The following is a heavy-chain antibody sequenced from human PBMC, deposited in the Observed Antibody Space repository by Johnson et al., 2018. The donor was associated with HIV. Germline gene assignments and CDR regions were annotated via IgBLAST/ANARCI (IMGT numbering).Heavy chain of an antibody. J-gene: IGHJ3*02. V-gene: IGHV3-NL1*01. CDR2: ISSGGVT. D-gene: IGHD4-17*01. CDR1: GFTFSKNG. Sequence: VQLVESGGGVVQPGGSLRLSCAASGFTFSKNGIHWVRQASGKGLEWVSVISSGGVTYYIDSVKGRFTISRDNSMNTLYLQMNSLRAEDTAVYYCARSPYYDDYWSDAFDIWGQGTMVTVSS. CDR3: ARSPYYDDYWSDAFDI.